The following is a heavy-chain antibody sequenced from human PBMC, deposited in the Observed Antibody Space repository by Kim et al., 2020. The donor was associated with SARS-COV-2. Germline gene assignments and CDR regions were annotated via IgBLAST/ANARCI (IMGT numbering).Heavy chain of an antibody. CDR3: AKDSVSGWYPYDEYYFDY. CDR2: ISYDGSNK. CDR1: GFTFSSYG. J-gene: IGHJ4*02. D-gene: IGHD6-19*01. Sequence: GGSLRLSCAASGFTFSSYGMHWVRQAPGKGLEWVAVISYDGSNKYYADSVKGRFTISRDNSKNTLYLQMNSLRAEDTAVYYCAKDSVSGWYPYDEYYFDYWGQGTLVTVSS. V-gene: IGHV3-30*18.